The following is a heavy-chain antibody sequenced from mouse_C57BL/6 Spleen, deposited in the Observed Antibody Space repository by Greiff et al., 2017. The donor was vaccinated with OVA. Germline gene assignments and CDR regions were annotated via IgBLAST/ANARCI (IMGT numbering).Heavy chain of an antibody. V-gene: IGHV1-63*01. J-gene: IGHJ4*01. Sequence: QVQLQQSGAELVRPGTSVKMSCKASGYTFTNYWIGWAKQRPGHGLEWIGDIYPGGGYTNYNEKFKGKATLTADNSSSTAYMQFSSLTSEDSAIYYCARLLHYAMDYWGQGTTVTVSS. CDR3: ARLLHYAMDY. D-gene: IGHD1-1*01. CDR2: IYPGGGYT. CDR1: GYTFTNYW.